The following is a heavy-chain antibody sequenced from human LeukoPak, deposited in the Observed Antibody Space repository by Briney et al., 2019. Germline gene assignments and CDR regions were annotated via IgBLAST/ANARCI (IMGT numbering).Heavy chain of an antibody. CDR2: IYTSGST. J-gene: IGHJ5*02. D-gene: IGHD6-13*01. Sequence: SETLSLTCTVSGGSISSYYWSWIRQPAGKGLEWIGRIYTSGSTNYNPSLKSRVTMSVDTSKNQFSLKLSSVTAADTAVYYCARESVGSSSWPLRVLTNRFDPWGQGTLVTVSS. CDR1: GGSISSYY. V-gene: IGHV4-4*07. CDR3: ARESVGSSSWPLRVLTNRFDP.